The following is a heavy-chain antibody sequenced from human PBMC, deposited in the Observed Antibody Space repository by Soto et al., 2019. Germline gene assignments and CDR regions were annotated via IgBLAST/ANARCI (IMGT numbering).Heavy chain of an antibody. CDR2: ISYDGSNK. J-gene: IGHJ6*02. D-gene: IGHD3-3*01. CDR1: GFTFSSYG. Sequence: PGGSLRLSCAASGFTFSSYGMHWVRQAPGKGLEWVAVISYDGSNKYYADSVKSRFTISRDNSKNTLYLQMNSLRAEDTAVYYCAKEVNDFWSGYYPRGDYYYYGMDVWGQGTTVTVSS. CDR3: AKEVNDFWSGYYPRGDYYYYGMDV. V-gene: IGHV3-30*18.